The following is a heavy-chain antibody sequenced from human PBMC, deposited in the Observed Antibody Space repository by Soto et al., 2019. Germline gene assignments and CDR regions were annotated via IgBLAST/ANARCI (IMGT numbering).Heavy chain of an antibody. CDR2: IYNTGTT. CDR3: ARGHGIYVRFDF. V-gene: IGHV4-59*02. J-gene: IGHJ4*02. CDR1: GGSVYDFY. D-gene: IGHD3-9*01. Sequence: SETLSLTCSVSGGSVYDFYWNWLRQSPGKGLEWIGNIYNTGTTNYNPSLRSRATISIDTSKNQFSLHLKSVTAADSAMYFCARGHGIYVRFDFWGKGALVTVS.